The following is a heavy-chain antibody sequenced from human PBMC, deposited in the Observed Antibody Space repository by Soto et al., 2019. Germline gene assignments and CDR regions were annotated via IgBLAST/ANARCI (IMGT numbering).Heavy chain of an antibody. J-gene: IGHJ6*02. D-gene: IGHD3-22*01. CDR1: GGSISSSNW. V-gene: IGHV4-4*02. CDR3: ARRLYDSSGYYFYYYGMDV. Sequence: QVQLQESGPGLVKPSGTLSLTCAVSGGSISSSNWWSWVRQPPGKGLEWVGEIYHSGSTNYNPSLKSRVTISVDKSKNPFSLKLSSVTAADTAVYYCARRLYDSSGYYFYYYGMDVWGQGTTVTVSS. CDR2: IYHSGST.